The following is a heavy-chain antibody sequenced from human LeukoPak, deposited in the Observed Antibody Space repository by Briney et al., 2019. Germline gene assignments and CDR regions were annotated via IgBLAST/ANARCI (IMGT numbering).Heavy chain of an antibody. CDR2: IRTDKGHT. CDR3: ARASPAPKYYYDSSGYPRIGDY. CDR1: GYTFTSYG. Sequence: ASLKVSCKASGYTFTSYGISWVRQAPGQGLEWTGWIRTDKGHTNYAQKLQGRVTMTTDTSTSTAYMELRSLRSDDTAVYYCARASPAPKYYYDSSGYPRIGDYWGQGTLVTVCS. D-gene: IGHD3-22*01. J-gene: IGHJ4*02. V-gene: IGHV1-18*01.